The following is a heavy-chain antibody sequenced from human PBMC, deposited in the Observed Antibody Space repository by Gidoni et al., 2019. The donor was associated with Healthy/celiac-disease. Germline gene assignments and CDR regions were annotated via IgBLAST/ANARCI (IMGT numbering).Heavy chain of an antibody. CDR1: GFTFSSYG. V-gene: IGHV3-33*01. J-gene: IGHJ4*02. Sequence: QVQLVESGGGVVQPGRSLRLSCAASGFTFSSYGMHWVRQAPGKGLEWVAVIWYDGSNKYYADSVKGRFTISRDNSKNTLYLQMNSLRAEDTAVYYCARVSNDFWSGSGDYWGQGTLVTISS. CDR3: ARVSNDFWSGSGDY. CDR2: IWYDGSNK. D-gene: IGHD3-3*01.